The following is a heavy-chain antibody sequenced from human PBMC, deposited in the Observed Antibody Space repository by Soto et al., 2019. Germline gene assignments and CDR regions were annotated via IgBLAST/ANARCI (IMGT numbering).Heavy chain of an antibody. V-gene: IGHV4-61*01. CDR2: VYYSGTT. CDR1: GGSVSNKTYY. J-gene: IGHJ4*02. D-gene: IGHD3-9*01. Sequence: SSETLSLTCSVSGGSVSNKTYYWSWIRQPPGKRLEWIGYVYYSGTTNYNPSLKSRVTISVDLSKNQFSLRLSSLTTADTALYYFARIRAVPNPLRPRYFFAYWGQGPLLPSPQ. CDR3: ARIRAVPNPLRPRYFFAY.